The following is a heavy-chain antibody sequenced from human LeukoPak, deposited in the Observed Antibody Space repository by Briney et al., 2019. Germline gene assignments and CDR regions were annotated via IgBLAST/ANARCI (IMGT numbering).Heavy chain of an antibody. D-gene: IGHD3-22*01. V-gene: IGHV4-31*03. J-gene: IGHJ3*02. CDR1: GGSISSGGYY. CDR3: ARVRASYYDSSDHPKAFDI. CDR2: IYYNGST. Sequence: SQTLSLTCTVSGGSISSGGYYWSWIRQHPGKGLEWIGYIYYNGSTYYNPSLKSRVTISVDTSKNHFSLKLSSVTAADTAVYYCARVRASYYDSSDHPKAFDIWGQGTMVTVSS.